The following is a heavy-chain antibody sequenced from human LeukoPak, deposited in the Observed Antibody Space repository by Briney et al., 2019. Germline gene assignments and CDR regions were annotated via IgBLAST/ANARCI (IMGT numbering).Heavy chain of an antibody. V-gene: IGHV3-74*01. D-gene: IGHD3-10*01. CDR1: GFTFSSYW. Sequence: QPGGSLRLSCAASGFTFSSYWMHWVRHAPGKGLVWVSRINSDGSSTSYADSVKGRFTISRDNAKNTLYLQMNSLRAEDTAVYYCARDGALITMVRGLYGMDVWGQGTTVTVSS. CDR2: INSDGSST. CDR3: ARDGALITMVRGLYGMDV. J-gene: IGHJ6*02.